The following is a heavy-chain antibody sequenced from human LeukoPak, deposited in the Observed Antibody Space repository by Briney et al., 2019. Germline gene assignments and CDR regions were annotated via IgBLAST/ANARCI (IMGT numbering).Heavy chain of an antibody. D-gene: IGHD1-26*01. CDR2: ISSRGTTT. J-gene: IGHJ4*02. Sequence: GGSLRLSCLASGFTFRDYYMTWIRQAPGKGLEWISFISSRGTTTDYADSVKGRFTISRDNANSTLFLQMNSLRAEDTAVYYCARMRGGATCDYWGQGTLVTVSS. CDR1: GFTFRDYY. CDR3: ARMRGGATCDY. V-gene: IGHV3-11*01.